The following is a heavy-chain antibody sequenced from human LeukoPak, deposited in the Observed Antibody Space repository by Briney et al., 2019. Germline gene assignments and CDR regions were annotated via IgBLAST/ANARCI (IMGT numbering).Heavy chain of an antibody. Sequence: GGSLRLSCAASGFTFSSYGMHWVRQAPGKGLEWVAFIRYDGSNKYYADSVKGRFTISRDNAKNSLDLQMSSLRPEDTALYYCVKDKHRDGYTYGVYDSWGQGTLITVSS. D-gene: IGHD5-18*01. J-gene: IGHJ5*01. V-gene: IGHV3-30*02. CDR3: VKDKHRDGYTYGVYDS. CDR2: IRYDGSNK. CDR1: GFTFSSYG.